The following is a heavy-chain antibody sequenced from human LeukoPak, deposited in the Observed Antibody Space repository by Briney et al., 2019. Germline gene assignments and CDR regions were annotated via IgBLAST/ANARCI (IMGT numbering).Heavy chain of an antibody. Sequence: PGGSLRLSCAASGFTFSSSAMSWVRQAPGKGLEWVSAISNNGGYTYYADSVQGRFTISRDNAENSLYLQMNSLRADDTAVYYCAREYSSSSGRAFDIWGQGTMVTVSS. CDR2: ISNNGGYT. D-gene: IGHD6-6*01. CDR1: GFTFSSSA. J-gene: IGHJ3*02. V-gene: IGHV3-23*01. CDR3: AREYSSSSGRAFDI.